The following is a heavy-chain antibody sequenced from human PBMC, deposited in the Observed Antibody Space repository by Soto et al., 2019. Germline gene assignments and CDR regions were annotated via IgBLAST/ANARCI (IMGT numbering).Heavy chain of an antibody. D-gene: IGHD3-22*01. CDR2: IYHSGST. V-gene: IGHV4-38-2*02. Sequence: SETLSLTCTVSGYSISSGYYWGWIRQPPGKGLEWIGSIYHSGSTYYNPSLKSRVTISVDTSKNQFSLKLSSVTAADTAVYYCARGWYYDSSGPTSPFDPWGQGTLVTVSS. CDR3: ARGWYYDSSGPTSPFDP. J-gene: IGHJ5*02. CDR1: GYSISSGYY.